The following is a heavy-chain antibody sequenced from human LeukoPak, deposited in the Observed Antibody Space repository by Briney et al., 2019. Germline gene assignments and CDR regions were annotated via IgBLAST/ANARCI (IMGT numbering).Heavy chain of an antibody. CDR1: GGSISSSNW. CDR2: IYHSGST. V-gene: IGHV4-4*02. Sequence: SETLSLTCAVSGGSISSSNWWSWVRQPPGKGLEWIGEIYHSGSTNYDPSLKSRVTISVDTSKNQFSLKLSSVTAADTAVYYCARGRWSSGWSYWGQGTLVTVSS. D-gene: IGHD6-19*01. J-gene: IGHJ4*02. CDR3: ARGRWSSGWSY.